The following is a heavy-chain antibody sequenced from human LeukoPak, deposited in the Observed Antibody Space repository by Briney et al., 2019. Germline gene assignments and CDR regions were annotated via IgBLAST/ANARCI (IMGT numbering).Heavy chain of an antibody. CDR2: ISGSGGST. CDR1: GFTFSSYA. V-gene: IGHV3-23*01. J-gene: IGHJ4*02. CDR3: AKDLYYDFWSGYPGGY. D-gene: IGHD3-3*01. Sequence: PGGSLRLSCAASGFTFSSYAMSWVRQAPGKGLEWVSAISGSGGSTYYADSVKGRFTISRDNSKNTLYLQMNSLRAEDTAVYYCAKDLYYDFWSGYPGGYWGQGTLVTVSS.